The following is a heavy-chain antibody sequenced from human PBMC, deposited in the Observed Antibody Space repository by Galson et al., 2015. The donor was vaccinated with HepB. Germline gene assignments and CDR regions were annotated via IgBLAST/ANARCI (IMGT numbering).Heavy chain of an antibody. J-gene: IGHJ5*01. Sequence: SLRLSCAASGFTFSKYRMSWVRRAPGKGPEWVANIRRDGSGKYYLDSVNGRVTISRDNSKTSLYLEMDHLRVEDTAVYYCARDGMITSDYRTEYFHWFDSWGQGTLVTVSS. CDR2: IRRDGSGK. V-gene: IGHV3-7*03. CDR1: GFTFSKYR. D-gene: IGHD3-16*01. CDR3: ARDGMITSDYRTEYFHWFDS.